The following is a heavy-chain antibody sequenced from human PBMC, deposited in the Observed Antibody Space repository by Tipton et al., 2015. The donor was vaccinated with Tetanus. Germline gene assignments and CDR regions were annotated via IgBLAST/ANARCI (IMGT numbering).Heavy chain of an antibody. D-gene: IGHD2-15*01. J-gene: IGHJ3*02. CDR1: GGSFSGYY. CDR2: INHSGST. Sequence: TLSLTCAVYGGSFSGYYWSWIRQPPGKGLEWIGEINHSGSTNYNPSLKSRVTISVDTSKNQFSLKLSSVTAADTAVYYCARGLRTGYCSGGSCPFHIWGQGTMVTVSS. CDR3: ARGLRTGYCSGGSCPFHI. V-gene: IGHV4-34*01.